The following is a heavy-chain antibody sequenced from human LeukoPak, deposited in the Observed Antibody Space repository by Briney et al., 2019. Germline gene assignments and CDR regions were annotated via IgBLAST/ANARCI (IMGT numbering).Heavy chain of an antibody. V-gene: IGHV4-34*01. D-gene: IGHD6-13*01. J-gene: IGHJ4*02. Sequence: PETLSLTCAVSGGSFSGYYWSWIRQPPGRGLEWIGEINHSGSTNYNPSLKSRVTISVDTSKYQFSLKLRTEHAAGTALCYLSRGRRSYSSSWLDYWGQGTLVTVSS. CDR3: SRGRRSYSSSWLDY. CDR2: INHSGST. CDR1: GGSFSGYY.